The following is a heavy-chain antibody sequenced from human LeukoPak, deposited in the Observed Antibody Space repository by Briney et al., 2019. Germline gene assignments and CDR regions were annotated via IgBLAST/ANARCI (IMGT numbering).Heavy chain of an antibody. Sequence: SVKVSCKASGGTFSSYAISWVRQAPGQGLEWMGGIIPIFGTANYAQKYQGRVTITTDESTSTAYMELSSLRSEDTAVYYCARAVSDYVWGSYRQYYFDYWGQGTLVTVSS. V-gene: IGHV1-69*05. J-gene: IGHJ4*02. D-gene: IGHD3-16*02. CDR1: GGTFSSYA. CDR3: ARAVSDYVWGSYRQYYFDY. CDR2: IIPIFGTA.